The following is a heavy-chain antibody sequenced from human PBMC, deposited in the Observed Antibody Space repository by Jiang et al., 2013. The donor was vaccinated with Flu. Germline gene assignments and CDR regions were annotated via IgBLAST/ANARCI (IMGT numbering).Heavy chain of an antibody. CDR1: GYTFNKYY. D-gene: IGHD3-10*02. V-gene: IGHV1-2*02. Sequence: GAEVKKPGASVKVSCGASGYTFNKYYIHWVRQAPGQGLQWMGSINTRNGDKNFAQNFQGRVTLTRDTSISTAYMEMSRLTSDDTAVYYCARGKNGYVIDYWGQGTLVTISS. J-gene: IGHJ4*02. CDR3: ARGKNGYVIDY. CDR2: INTRNGDK.